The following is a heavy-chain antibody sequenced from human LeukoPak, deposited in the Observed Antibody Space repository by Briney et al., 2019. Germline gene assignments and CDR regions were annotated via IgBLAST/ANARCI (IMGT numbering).Heavy chain of an antibody. D-gene: IGHD6-13*01. J-gene: IGHJ4*02. V-gene: IGHV3-23*01. CDR1: GFTFNSYA. CDR3: AKEITAVGTRGLDY. CDR2: ISNSGVST. Sequence: GGSLRLSCAASGFTFNSYAMSWVRQAPGKGLEWVSGISNSGVSTYYADSVKGRFTISRDNSKNTLYLQMNSLRAEDTAVYYCAKEITAVGTRGLDYWGQGTLVIVSS.